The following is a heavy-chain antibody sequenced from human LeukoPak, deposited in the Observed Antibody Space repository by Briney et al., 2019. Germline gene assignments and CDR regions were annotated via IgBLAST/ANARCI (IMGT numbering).Heavy chain of an antibody. CDR2: INHSGST. CDR1: GGSFSGYY. CDR3: ARDRGTWNDDGFDY. J-gene: IGHJ4*02. D-gene: IGHD1-1*01. Sequence: SETLSLTCAVYGGSFSGYYWSWIRQPPGKGLEWIGEINHSGSTNYNPSLTSRVTMSVDTSKNQFSLKLSSVTAADTAVYYCARDRGTWNDDGFDYWGQGTLVTVSS. V-gene: IGHV4-34*01.